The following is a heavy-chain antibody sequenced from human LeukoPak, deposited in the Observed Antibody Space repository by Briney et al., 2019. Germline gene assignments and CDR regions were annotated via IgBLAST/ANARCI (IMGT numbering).Heavy chain of an antibody. D-gene: IGHD2-15*01. J-gene: IGHJ6*03. Sequence: SETLSLTCTVSDDSITMYYWTWIRQPPGKGLEWIGYVDHTVSTKFNPSLNARVSISRDTSNNFFSLRLRSVPAADTPVYFCARGRVSSSTWSSTYYYFFYMDFWGKGTTVTVSS. CDR3: ARGRVSSSTWSSTYYYFFYMDF. CDR2: VDHTVST. V-gene: IGHV4-59*01. CDR1: DDSITMYY.